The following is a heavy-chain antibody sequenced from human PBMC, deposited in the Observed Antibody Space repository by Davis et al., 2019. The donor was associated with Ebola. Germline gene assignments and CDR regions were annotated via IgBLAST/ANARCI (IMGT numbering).Heavy chain of an antibody. D-gene: IGHD6-13*01. CDR3: ARDRIAAAGGFDY. Sequence: SETLSLTCAVYGGSFRGYYWSWIRQPPGKGLEWIGEINHSGSTNYNPSLKSRVTISVDTSKNQFSLKLSSVTAADTAVYYCARDRIAAAGGFDYWGQGTLVTVSS. CDR1: GGSFRGYY. CDR2: INHSGST. V-gene: IGHV4-34*01. J-gene: IGHJ4*02.